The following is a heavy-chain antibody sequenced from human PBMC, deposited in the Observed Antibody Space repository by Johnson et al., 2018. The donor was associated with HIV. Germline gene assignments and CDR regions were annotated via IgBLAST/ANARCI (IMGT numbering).Heavy chain of an antibody. CDR1: GFTSDDYG. Sequence: VQLVESGGGVVRPGGSLRLSCAASGFTSDDYGMSWVRPAPGKGLEWVSGINWNGGSTGYADSVKGRFTTSRDNAKKSLYLQMNSLRADDTALYYCARVLVAADYAFDIWGQGTMVTVSS. CDR3: ARVLVAADYAFDI. V-gene: IGHV3-20*04. D-gene: IGHD1-26*01. CDR2: INWNGGST. J-gene: IGHJ3*02.